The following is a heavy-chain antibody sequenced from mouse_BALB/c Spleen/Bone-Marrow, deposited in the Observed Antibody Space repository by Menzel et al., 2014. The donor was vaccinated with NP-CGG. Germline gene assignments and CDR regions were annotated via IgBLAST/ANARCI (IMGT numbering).Heavy chain of an antibody. J-gene: IGHJ4*01. D-gene: IGHD3-1*01. CDR3: ANLGRYAMDY. Sequence: QGPLQQSGTELVKPWGSVTISCTGSGYTFPGYYIKLVEQKPGQGLLGVWGIXPGSGNTKYNEKFKGKATLTVDTSSSTAYMQLSSLTSEDTAVYFCANLGRYAMDYWGQGTSVTVSS. V-gene: IGHV1-84*02. CDR1: GYTFPGYY. CDR2: IXPGSGNT.